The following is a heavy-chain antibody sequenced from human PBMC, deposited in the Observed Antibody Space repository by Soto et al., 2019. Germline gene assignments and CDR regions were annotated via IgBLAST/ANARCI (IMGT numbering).Heavy chain of an antibody. Sequence: SETLSLTCTVSGGSISSYYWSWIRQPPGKGLEWIVYIYYSGSTNYNPSLKSRVTTAIDTSKNQFSLKVKSVTAADTAVYFCTRGSWNYVYFDYWGQGALVTVSS. D-gene: IGHD1-7*01. CDR3: TRGSWNYVYFDY. CDR1: GGSISSYY. J-gene: IGHJ4*02. CDR2: IYYSGST. V-gene: IGHV4-59*01.